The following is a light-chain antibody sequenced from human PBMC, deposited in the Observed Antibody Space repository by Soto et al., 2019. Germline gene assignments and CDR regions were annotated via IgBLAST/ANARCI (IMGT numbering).Light chain of an antibody. V-gene: IGLV1-44*01. Sequence: QSVLTQTPSASGTPGQTVTISCSGSRSNIGNNAVSWYQQFPGTAPKLLIYNSNQRPAGVPDRFSGSKSGTSASLAISGLKSEDEADYYGPTGENSQNARGVFGGGPTLTVL. J-gene: IGLJ3*02. CDR1: RSNIGNNA. CDR3: PTGENSQNARGV. CDR2: NSN.